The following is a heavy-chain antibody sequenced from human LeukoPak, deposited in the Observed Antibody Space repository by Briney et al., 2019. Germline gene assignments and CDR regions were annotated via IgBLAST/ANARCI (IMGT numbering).Heavy chain of an antibody. D-gene: IGHD3-22*01. V-gene: IGHV4-30-4*08. CDR3: ARDGYYDSSGYYVLDY. CDR1: GFTVSSNY. CDR2: IYYSGST. Sequence: LRLSCAASGFTVSSNYMSWIRQPPGKGLEWIGYIYYSGSTYYNPSLKSRVTISVDTSKNQFSLKLSSVTAADTAVYYCARDGYYDSSGYYVLDYWGQGTLVTVSS. J-gene: IGHJ4*02.